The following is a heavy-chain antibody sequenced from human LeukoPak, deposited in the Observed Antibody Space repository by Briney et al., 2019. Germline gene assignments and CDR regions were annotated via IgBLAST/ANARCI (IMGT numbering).Heavy chain of an antibody. Sequence: PSATLSLTCTVSGGSINSYYWNWIRQTPGKGLEWIGYISHSGSTSYSPSLKSRVTISIDTSKSHFSLKLRSVTAADTAVYYCARLPAHYCSSTSCDDSWFDPWGQGTLVTVSS. D-gene: IGHD2-2*01. CDR3: ARLPAHYCSSTSCDDSWFDP. CDR1: GGSINSYY. J-gene: IGHJ5*02. CDR2: ISHSGST. V-gene: IGHV4-59*08.